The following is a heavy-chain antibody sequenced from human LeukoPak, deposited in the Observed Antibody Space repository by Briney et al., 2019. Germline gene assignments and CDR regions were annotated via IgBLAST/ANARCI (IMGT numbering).Heavy chain of an antibody. V-gene: IGHV1-24*01. CDR3: ARSGLGIAVAGGEVSDGLYY. CDR1: GYTLTELS. D-gene: IGHD6-19*01. CDR2: FDPEDGET. J-gene: IGHJ4*02. Sequence: GASVKVSCKVSGYTLTELSMHWVRQAPGKGLEWMGGFDPEDGETIYAQKFQGRVTMTRDTSTSTVYMELSSLRSEDTAVYYCARSGLGIAVAGGEVSDGLYYWGQGTLVTVSS.